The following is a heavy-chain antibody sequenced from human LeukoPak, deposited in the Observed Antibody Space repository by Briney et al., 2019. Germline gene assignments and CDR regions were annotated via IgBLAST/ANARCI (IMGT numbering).Heavy chain of an antibody. J-gene: IGHJ4*02. Sequence: SETLSLTCTVSVASISSYYWSWIRQPPGKGLEWIGYIFHSGSTNYNPSLKSRVTISVDTSKNQLSLKLSSVTAADTAVYYCARGAPGGNDYGDYWGQGTLVTVSS. CDR3: ARGAPGGNDYGDY. CDR1: VASISSYY. V-gene: IGHV4-59*01. CDR2: IFHSGST.